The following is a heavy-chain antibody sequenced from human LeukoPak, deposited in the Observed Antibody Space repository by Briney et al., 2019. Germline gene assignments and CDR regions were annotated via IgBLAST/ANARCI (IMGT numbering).Heavy chain of an antibody. CDR3: AKAAAAPGFDF. Sequence: GGSLRLSCAAAGFTSSSYALNWVRQAPGKGLEWVATVSGSGDRMYHADSVKGRFTISRDNSKNPIYLQMNSLRAEDTALYYCAKAAAAPGFDFWGQGTLVTVSS. CDR1: GFTSSSYA. CDR2: VSGSGDRM. D-gene: IGHD6-13*01. V-gene: IGHV3-23*01. J-gene: IGHJ4*02.